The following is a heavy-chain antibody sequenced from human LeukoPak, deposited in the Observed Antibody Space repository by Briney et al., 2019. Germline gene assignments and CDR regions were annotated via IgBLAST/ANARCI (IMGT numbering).Heavy chain of an antibody. CDR3: AKGPGKLVVVVSTFDY. D-gene: IGHD2-21*01. CDR2: ISGSGGST. CDR1: GFSFKTYD. Sequence: PGGSLRLSCAASGFSFKTYDMSWVRQAPGKGLEWVSTISGSGGSTNYADSVKGRFTISRDNSKNTLYLQMNSLRAEDTATYYCAKGPGKLVVVVSTFDYWGQGTLVTVSS. J-gene: IGHJ4*02. V-gene: IGHV3-23*01.